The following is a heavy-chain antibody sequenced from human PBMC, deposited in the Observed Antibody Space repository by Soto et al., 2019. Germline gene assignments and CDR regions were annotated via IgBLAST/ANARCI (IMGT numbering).Heavy chain of an antibody. CDR2: ISGSGDYT. J-gene: IGHJ5*02. Sequence: EVQLLESGGGLVQPGASLRLSCAASGFTFSSYAMTWVRQAPGKGLEWVSSISGSGDYTYFADSVKGRFTISRDNSKDTLYLQRSSLRVEDTAIYYCAKDARSAPQAWFDPWGQGTLVTVSS. CDR1: GFTFSSYA. V-gene: IGHV3-23*01. CDR3: AKDARSAPQAWFDP. D-gene: IGHD2-15*01.